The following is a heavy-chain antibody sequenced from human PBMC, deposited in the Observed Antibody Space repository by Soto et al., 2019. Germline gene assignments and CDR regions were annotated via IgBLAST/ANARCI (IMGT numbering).Heavy chain of an antibody. J-gene: IGHJ4*02. CDR1: GYTLTELS. CDR3: ASSGTVTHPFDY. Sequence: GASVKVSCKVSGYTLTELSMHWVRQAPGKGLEWMGGFDPEDGETIYAQKFQGRVTMTEDTSTDTAYMELSSLRSEDTAVYYCASSGTVTHPFDYWGQGTLVTVSS. D-gene: IGHD4-17*01. V-gene: IGHV1-24*01. CDR2: FDPEDGET.